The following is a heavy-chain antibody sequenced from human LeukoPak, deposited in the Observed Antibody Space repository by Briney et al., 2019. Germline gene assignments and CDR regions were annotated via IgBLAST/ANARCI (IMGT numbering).Heavy chain of an antibody. CDR3: ATYRQVLLPFES. D-gene: IGHD2-8*02. CDR1: GFTFSTFA. J-gene: IGHJ4*02. Sequence: PGGSLTLSCAASGFTFSTFAMIWVRQPPGKGLEWVSSIFPSGGEIHYADSVRGRFTISRDNSKSTLSLQMNSLRAEDTALYYCATYRQVLLPFESWGQGTLVTVSS. CDR2: IFPSGGEI. V-gene: IGHV3-23*01.